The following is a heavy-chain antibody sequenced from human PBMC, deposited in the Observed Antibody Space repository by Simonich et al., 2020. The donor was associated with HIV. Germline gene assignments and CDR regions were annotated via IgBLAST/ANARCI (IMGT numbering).Heavy chain of an antibody. CDR3: AHSPGGGSGSYYNYFDY. V-gene: IGHV2-5*02. J-gene: IGHJ4*02. CDR1: GFSLSTRGVG. CDR2: ISWDDAK. Sequence: ITLTEFGPTLVKPTKTLTLTCTFSGFSLSTRGVGVGWIRQTPGKALECLALISWDDAKRYSQSLKTRLTNTKDTSKNQLVLTMTNMDPVDTATYYCAHSPGGGSGSYYNYFDYWGQGTLVTVSS. D-gene: IGHD3-10*01.